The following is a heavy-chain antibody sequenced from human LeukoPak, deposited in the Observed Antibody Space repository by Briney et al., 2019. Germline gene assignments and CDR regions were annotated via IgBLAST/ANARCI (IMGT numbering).Heavy chain of an antibody. J-gene: IGHJ4*02. D-gene: IGHD4-11*01. V-gene: IGHV1-2*02. CDR3: ARDPSSVTLYFFDY. CDR1: GYTFRGNY. CDR2: IDANNGDT. Sequence: ASVKVSCKASGYTFRGNYIHWLRQAPGQGLEWMGWIDANNGDTKSAQKFQGRVTMSRDTSISTAYMDLSSLSPDDAAVYYCARDPSSVTLYFFDYWGKGTLVTVSS.